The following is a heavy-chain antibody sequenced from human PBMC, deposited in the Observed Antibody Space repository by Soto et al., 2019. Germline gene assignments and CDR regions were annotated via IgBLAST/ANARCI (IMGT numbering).Heavy chain of an antibody. CDR2: VSAGGDIT. CDR3: AKRESHHYYSAMGV. CDR1: GFTFSGYA. V-gene: IGHV3-23*01. J-gene: IGHJ6*02. Sequence: EVQLLESGGGLVQPGVSLILSCAASGFTFSGYAMSWVRQAPGKGLEWVSDVSAGGDITYYADSVKGRFTISRDNSKNTLYLQMNSLRAEDTAAYYCAKRESHHYYSAMGVWGQGTTVTVSS.